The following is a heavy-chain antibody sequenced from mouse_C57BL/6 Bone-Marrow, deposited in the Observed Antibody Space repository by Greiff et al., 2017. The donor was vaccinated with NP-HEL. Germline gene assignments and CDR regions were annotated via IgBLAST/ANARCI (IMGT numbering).Heavy chain of an antibody. CDR2: ISSGSSTI. D-gene: IGHD1-1*01. CDR1: GFTFSDYG. CDR3: ARITTVVAYYAMDY. Sequence: EVQLQQSGGGLVKPGGSLKLSCAASGFTFSDYGMHWVRQAPEKGLEWVAYISSGSSTIYYADTVKGRFTISRDNAKNTLFLQMTSLRSEDTAMYYCARITTVVAYYAMDYWGQGTSVTVSS. V-gene: IGHV5-17*01. J-gene: IGHJ4*01.